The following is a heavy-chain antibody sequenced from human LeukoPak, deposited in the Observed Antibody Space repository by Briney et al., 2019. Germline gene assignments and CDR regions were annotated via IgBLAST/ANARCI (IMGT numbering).Heavy chain of an antibody. J-gene: IGHJ4*02. D-gene: IGHD3-3*01. CDR1: GYSISSGYY. Sequence: PSETLSLTCAVPGYSISSGYYWGWIRQPPGKGLEWIGSIYHSGSTYYNPSLKSRVTISVDTSKNQFSLKLSSVTAADTAVYYCARHFTIFGVAFDYWGQGTLVTVSS. V-gene: IGHV4-38-2*01. CDR3: ARHFTIFGVAFDY. CDR2: IYHSGST.